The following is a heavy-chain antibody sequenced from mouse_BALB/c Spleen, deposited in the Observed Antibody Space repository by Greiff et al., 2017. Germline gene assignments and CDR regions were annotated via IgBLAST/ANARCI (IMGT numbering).Heavy chain of an antibody. CDR2: ISDGGSYT. V-gene: IGHV5-4*02. CDR3: ARDEGYDYDGAWFAY. D-gene: IGHD2-4*01. Sequence: EVKLMESGGGLVKPGGSLKLSCAASGFTLSDYYMYWVRQTPEKRLEWVATISDGGSYTYYPDSVKGRFTISRDNAKNNLYLQMSSLKSEDTAMYYCARDEGYDYDGAWFAYWGQGTLVTVSA. J-gene: IGHJ3*01. CDR1: GFTLSDYY.